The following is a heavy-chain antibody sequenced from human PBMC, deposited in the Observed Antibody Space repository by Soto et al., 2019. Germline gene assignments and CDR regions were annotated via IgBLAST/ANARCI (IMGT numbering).Heavy chain of an antibody. Sequence: GASVKVSCKASGYTFTNYNMHWVRQAPGQGLEWMGVINPSGGTTTYAQRFQGRVSMTRDTSTSTVYMELSSLRSEDTAVYYCARDITKSGGWFDPWGQGTLVTVSS. J-gene: IGHJ5*02. D-gene: IGHD1-26*01. V-gene: IGHV1-46*01. CDR1: GYTFTNYN. CDR3: ARDITKSGGWFDP. CDR2: INPSGGTT.